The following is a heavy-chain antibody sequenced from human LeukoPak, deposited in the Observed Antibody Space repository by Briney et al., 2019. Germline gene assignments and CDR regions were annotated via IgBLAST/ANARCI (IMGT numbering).Heavy chain of an antibody. CDR1: GFTFSSYW. Sequence: GGSLRLSCAASGFTFSSYWMSWVRQAPGKGLEWVANIKQDGSEKYYVDSVKGRFTISRDNAKNSLYLQMNSLRAEDTAVYYCARDRGLRWELLSYYFDYWGQGTLATVSS. CDR3: ARDRGLRWELLSYYFDY. J-gene: IGHJ4*02. D-gene: IGHD1-26*01. V-gene: IGHV3-7*01. CDR2: IKQDGSEK.